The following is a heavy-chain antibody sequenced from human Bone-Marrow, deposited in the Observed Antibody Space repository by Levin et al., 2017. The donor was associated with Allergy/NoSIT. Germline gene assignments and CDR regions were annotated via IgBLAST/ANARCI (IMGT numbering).Heavy chain of an antibody. Sequence: VASVKVSCKASGYTFTTYNIHWMRQAPGQRLEWMGWINVGSGNAEYSQGFQGAVTLTSDTSASTVYMAMSSLKSEDMAIYYCARDPVNGRSDAFDIWGQGTMVTVSS. V-gene: IGHV1-3*03. CDR2: INVGSGNA. J-gene: IGHJ3*02. CDR3: ARDPVNGRSDAFDI. D-gene: IGHD1-14*01. CDR1: GYTFTTYN.